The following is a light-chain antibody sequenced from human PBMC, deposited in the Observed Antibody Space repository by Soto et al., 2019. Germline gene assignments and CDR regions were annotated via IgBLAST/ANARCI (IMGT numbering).Light chain of an antibody. CDR3: QTWGTGIHV. CDR2: LNSDGSH. J-gene: IGLJ2*01. CDR1: SGHSNYA. V-gene: IGLV4-69*01. Sequence: QSVLTQSPSASASLGASVKLTCTLSSGHSNYAIAWHQQQPEKGPRYLMKLNSDGSHTKGDGIPDRVSGSSSGAERYLTISSLQSEDEADYYCQTWGTGIHVFGGGTKLTVL.